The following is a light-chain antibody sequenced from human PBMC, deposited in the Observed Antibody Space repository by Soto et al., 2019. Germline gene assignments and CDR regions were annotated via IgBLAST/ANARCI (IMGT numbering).Light chain of an antibody. CDR2: DAS. V-gene: IGKV3D-20*02. Sequence: EIVLTQSPATLSVSPGARDTLSCRARQSVTNTYLAWYQQKPGQAPRLLIYDASNRATGIPARFSGSGSGTDFTLTISSLEPEDFAVYYCQHRSNWITFGQGTRLEN. CDR3: QHRSNWIT. J-gene: IGKJ5*01. CDR1: QSVTNTY.